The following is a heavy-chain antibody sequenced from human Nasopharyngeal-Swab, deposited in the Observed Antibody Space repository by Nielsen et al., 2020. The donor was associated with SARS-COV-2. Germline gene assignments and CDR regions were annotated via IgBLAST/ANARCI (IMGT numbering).Heavy chain of an antibody. Sequence: SVKVSCKASGGTFSSYAISLVRQAPGQGLEGMGGIIPIFGTANYAQKFQGRVTITADESTSTAYMELSSLRSEDTAVYYCARGGWKRYYYYYYMDVWGKGTTVTVSS. J-gene: IGHJ6*03. V-gene: IGHV1-69*13. D-gene: IGHD6-19*01. CDR1: GGTFSSYA. CDR3: ARGGWKRYYYYYYMDV. CDR2: IIPIFGTA.